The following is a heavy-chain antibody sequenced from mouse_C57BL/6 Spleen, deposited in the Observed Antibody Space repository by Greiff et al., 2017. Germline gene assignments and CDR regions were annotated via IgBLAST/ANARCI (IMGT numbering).Heavy chain of an antibody. V-gene: IGHV1-4*01. CDR1: GYTFTSYT. Sequence: QVQLQQSGAELARPGASVKMSCKASGYTFTSYTMHWVKQRPGQGLEWIGYINPSSGYTKYNQKFKDKATLTADKSSSTAYMQLSSLTSEDSAVYYCARNYYGSSGAMDYWGQGTSVTVSS. CDR3: ARNYYGSSGAMDY. J-gene: IGHJ4*01. D-gene: IGHD1-1*01. CDR2: INPSSGYT.